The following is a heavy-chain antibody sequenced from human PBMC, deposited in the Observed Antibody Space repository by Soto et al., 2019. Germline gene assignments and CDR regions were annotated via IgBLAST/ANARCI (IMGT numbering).Heavy chain of an antibody. Sequence: NPSETLSLTCTVSGGSISSSSYYWGWIRQPPGKGLEWIGSIYYSGSTYYNPSLKSRVTISVDTSKNQFSLKLSSVTAADTAVYYCARKYSSGWYWGQGTLVTVSS. CDR1: GGSISSSSYY. CDR2: IYYSGST. D-gene: IGHD6-19*01. J-gene: IGHJ4*02. CDR3: ARKYSSGWY. V-gene: IGHV4-39*01.